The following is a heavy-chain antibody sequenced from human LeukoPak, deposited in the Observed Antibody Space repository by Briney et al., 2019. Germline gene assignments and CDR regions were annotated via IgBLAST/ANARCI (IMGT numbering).Heavy chain of an antibody. CDR1: GYTLTELS. D-gene: IGHD3-10*01. CDR3: ATRDVIWFGEQELYYYYMDV. Sequence: GASVKVSCKVSGYTLTELSMHWVRQAPGKGLEWMGGFDPEDGETIYAQKFQGRVTMTEDTSTDTAYMELSSLRSEDTAVYYCATRDVIWFGEQELYYYYMDVWGKGTTVTISS. CDR2: FDPEDGET. J-gene: IGHJ6*03. V-gene: IGHV1-24*01.